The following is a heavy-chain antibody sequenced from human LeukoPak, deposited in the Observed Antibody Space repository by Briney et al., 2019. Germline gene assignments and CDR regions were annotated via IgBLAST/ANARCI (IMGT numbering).Heavy chain of an antibody. V-gene: IGHV3-48*01. J-gene: IGHJ4*02. D-gene: IGHD5-18*01. CDR1: GFTVGAYS. CDR2: INPSRRNI. CDR3: AKGLSHTAMGLFDY. Sequence: PGGSLRLSCAASGFTVGAYSMNWVRQAPGKGLEWLSYINPSRRNIHYADSVKGRFTISRDNSKNTLYLQMNSLRAEDTAVYYCAKGLSHTAMGLFDYWGQGTLVTVSS.